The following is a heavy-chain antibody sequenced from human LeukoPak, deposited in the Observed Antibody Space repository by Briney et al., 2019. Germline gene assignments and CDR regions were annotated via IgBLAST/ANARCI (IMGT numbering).Heavy chain of an antibody. CDR3: AGSGSYGLDY. CDR2: IIPILGIA. J-gene: IGHJ4*02. V-gene: IGHV1-69*04. CDR1: GGTFSSYA. Sequence: SVKVSCKASGGTFSSYAIGWVRQAPGQGLGWMGRIIPILGIANYTQKFQGRVTITADKSTSTAYMELSSLRSEDTAVYYCAGSGSYGLDYWGQGTLVTVSS. D-gene: IGHD3-22*01.